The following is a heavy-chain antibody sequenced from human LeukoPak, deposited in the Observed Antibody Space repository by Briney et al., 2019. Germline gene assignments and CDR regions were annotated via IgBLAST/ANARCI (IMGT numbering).Heavy chain of an antibody. CDR3: ARDPRGYSSGWYEH. J-gene: IGHJ5*02. D-gene: IGHD6-19*01. V-gene: IGHV3-21*01. CDR1: GFSFRNYA. Sequence: GGSLRLSCAASGFSFRNYAMTWVRQAPGKELHWVSAISGSGGNTYYADSVKGRFTISRDNAKNSLYLQMNSLRAEDTAVYYCARDPRGYSSGWYEHWGQGTLVTVSS. CDR2: ISGSGGNT.